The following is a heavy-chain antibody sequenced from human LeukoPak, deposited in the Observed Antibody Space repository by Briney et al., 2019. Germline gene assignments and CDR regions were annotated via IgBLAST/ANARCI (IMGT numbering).Heavy chain of an antibody. CDR3: AKGSVGTTRRFDP. CDR2: INAEGGAT. J-gene: IGHJ5*02. V-gene: IGHV3-23*01. Sequence: GGSLRLSCAASGSTFSSDAMSWVRLAPGKGLGWVASINAEGGATEYADSVKGRFTISRDNSKNTLYLQMNSLRAEDTAIFYCAKGSVGTTRRFDPWGQGTLVTVSS. CDR1: GSTFSSDA. D-gene: IGHD4-23*01.